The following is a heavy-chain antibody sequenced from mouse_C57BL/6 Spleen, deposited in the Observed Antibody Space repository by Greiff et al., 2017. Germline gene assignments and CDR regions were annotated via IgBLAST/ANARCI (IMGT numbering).Heavy chain of an antibody. J-gene: IGHJ2*01. Sequence: QVQLQQSGTELVKPGASVKLSCKASGYTFTSYWMHWVKQRPGQGLEWIGNINPSNGGTNYNEKFKSKATLTVDKSSSTAYMQLSSLTSEDSAVYYCARTALYDYDFDYWGQGTTRTVSS. CDR1: GYTFTSYW. V-gene: IGHV1-53*01. CDR2: INPSNGGT. CDR3: ARTALYDYDFDY. D-gene: IGHD2-4*01.